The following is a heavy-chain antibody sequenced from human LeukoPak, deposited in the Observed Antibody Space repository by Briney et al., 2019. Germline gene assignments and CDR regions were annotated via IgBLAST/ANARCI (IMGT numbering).Heavy chain of an antibody. CDR3: ARHGAVAGFYYYYYMDV. V-gene: IGHV4-39*01. J-gene: IGHJ6*03. Sequence: SETLSLTCTVSGGSISSSSYYWGWIRQPPGKGREWIGSIYYSGSTYYNPALKRRITISVDTSKNQLSLKLSSVAAADTAVYCCARHGAVAGFYYYYYMDVWGKGTTVTVS. CDR2: IYYSGST. CDR1: GGSISSSSYY. D-gene: IGHD6-19*01.